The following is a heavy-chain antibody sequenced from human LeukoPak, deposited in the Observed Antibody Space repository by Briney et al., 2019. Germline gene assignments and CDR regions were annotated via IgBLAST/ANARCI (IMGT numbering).Heavy chain of an antibody. J-gene: IGHJ4*02. V-gene: IGHV3-74*01. CDR2: INSDGSDI. CDR1: GFTFSSYW. CDR3: ARDPGMMGLVDY. Sequence: QPGGSLRFSCAAPGFTFSSYWMHWFRQAPGKGLVWVSRINSDGSDISYADSVKGRFTISRDNAKNTLYLQMNSLRAEDTAVYFCARDPGMMGLVDYWGQGTLVTVSS. D-gene: IGHD3-10*01.